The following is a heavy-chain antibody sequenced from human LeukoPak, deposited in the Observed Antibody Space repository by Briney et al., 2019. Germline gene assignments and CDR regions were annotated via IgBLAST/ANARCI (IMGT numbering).Heavy chain of an antibody. CDR1: GGFISSYY. Sequence: SETLSLTCTVSGGFISSYYWSWIRQPPGKGLEWIGYVYYSRTTEYNPSLKSRVTISADTSKNQFSLKLNSVTAADTAVYYCVRRQWELQYFDLWGRGTLVAVSS. J-gene: IGHJ2*01. V-gene: IGHV4-59*01. CDR2: VYYSRTT. D-gene: IGHD1-26*01. CDR3: VRRQWELQYFDL.